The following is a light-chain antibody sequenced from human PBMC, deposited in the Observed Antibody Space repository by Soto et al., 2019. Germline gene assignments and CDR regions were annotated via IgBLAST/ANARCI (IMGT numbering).Light chain of an antibody. CDR2: DYS. CDR3: QSFDSNLSAWV. CDR1: KSNIGAGFD. J-gene: IGLJ3*02. Sequence: QSVLTQPPSVSGAPGQGVTISCTGSKSNIGAGFDVHWYQQFPGTAPKLLIYDYSSRPSGVPARFSGSRSDTSASLAITGLQAEDEADYYCQSFDSNLSAWVFGGGTKVTVL. V-gene: IGLV1-40*01.